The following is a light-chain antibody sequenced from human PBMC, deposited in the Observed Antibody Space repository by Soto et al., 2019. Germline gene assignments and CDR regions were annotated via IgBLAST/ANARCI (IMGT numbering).Light chain of an antibody. Sequence: EIVMTQSPATLSVSPGERATLSCRASQSVRNNYLAWYQRRPGQAPRLLIYAASSRATGIPDRFSGSGSGTEFTLTISSLQSEDFAVYFCQQYNNWPPYTFGQGPSWRS. CDR2: AAS. CDR3: QQYNNWPPYT. V-gene: IGKV3D-15*01. J-gene: IGKJ2*01. CDR1: QSVRNN.